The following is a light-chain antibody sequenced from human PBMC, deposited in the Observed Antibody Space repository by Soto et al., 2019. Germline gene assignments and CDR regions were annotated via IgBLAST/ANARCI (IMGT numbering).Light chain of an antibody. CDR2: KAS. CDR3: QQYNSYST. CDR1: QSISSW. J-gene: IGKJ1*01. Sequence: DIQMTQSPSTLSASVGDRVTITCRASQSISSWLAWYQQKPGKAPKLLIYKASILESGVPSRFSGSGSWTEFTLTISSLQPDDFATYYCQQYNSYSTFGQGTKVEIK. V-gene: IGKV1-5*03.